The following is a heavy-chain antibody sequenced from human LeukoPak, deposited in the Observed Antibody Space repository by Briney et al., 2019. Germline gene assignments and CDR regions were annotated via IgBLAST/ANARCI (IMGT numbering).Heavy chain of an antibody. Sequence: GGSLRLSCAGSGFSISNYGMNWVRQAPGKGLEWVSAISGSAGSTYYADSVKGRLTISRDNSKNTLYLQMNSLRAEDTALYYCAKHYTIGWYADYWGQGTLVTVSS. D-gene: IGHD6-19*01. V-gene: IGHV3-23*01. CDR2: ISGSAGST. J-gene: IGHJ4*02. CDR3: AKHYTIGWYADY. CDR1: GFSISNYG.